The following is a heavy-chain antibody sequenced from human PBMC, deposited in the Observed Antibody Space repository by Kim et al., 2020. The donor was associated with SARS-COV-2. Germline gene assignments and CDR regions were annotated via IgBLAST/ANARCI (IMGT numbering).Heavy chain of an antibody. J-gene: IGHJ6*02. Sequence: SETLSLTCTVSGGSISNYFWSWIRQPPGKGLEWIGYIYYSGSTYYNPSLKSRVTISLDTSKNQFSLNLTSVTAEDTAVYYCARCGIVATRHYGMDVWGHGTTVTVSS. CDR2: IYYSGST. CDR3: ARCGIVATRHYGMDV. V-gene: IGHV4-59*13. D-gene: IGHD5-12*01. CDR1: GGSISNYF.